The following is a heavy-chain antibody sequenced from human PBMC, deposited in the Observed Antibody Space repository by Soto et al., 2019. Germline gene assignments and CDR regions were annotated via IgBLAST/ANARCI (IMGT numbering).Heavy chain of an antibody. V-gene: IGHV3-9*01. CDR3: AKDKGGTPYYMDS. CDR1: GFNFGNYA. D-gene: IGHD1-26*01. CDR2: INWNSANV. J-gene: IGHJ5*01. Sequence: VMLVESGGGFVQPGRSLRLTCAVSGFNFGNYAMHWVRQVPGKGLEWVAAINWNSANVAYAASVQGRFTIFRDNAKNSLHLDMNGPTTEDTAMYYCAKDKGGTPYYMDSWGQGILVTVSS.